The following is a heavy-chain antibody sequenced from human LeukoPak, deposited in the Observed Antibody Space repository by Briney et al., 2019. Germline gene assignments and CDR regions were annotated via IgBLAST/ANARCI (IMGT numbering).Heavy chain of an antibody. CDR3: ASTPITAMAMDYYGMDV. CDR2: IIPILGIA. V-gene: IGHV1-69*04. D-gene: IGHD5-18*01. J-gene: IGHJ6*02. Sequence: GASVKVSCKASGGTFSSYAISWVRQAPGQGLEWMGRIIPILGIANYAQKLQGRVTMTTDTSTSTAYMELSRLRSDDTAVYYCASTPITAMAMDYYGMDVWGQGTTVTVSS. CDR1: GGTFSSYA.